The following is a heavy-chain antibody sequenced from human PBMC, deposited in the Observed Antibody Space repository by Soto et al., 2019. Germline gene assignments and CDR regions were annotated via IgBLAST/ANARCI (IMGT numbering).Heavy chain of an antibody. D-gene: IGHD3-10*01. J-gene: IGHJ6*02. Sequence: QVQQQPWGAGLLKPSETLSLTCTVYAGSFSHYYWNWIRQSPGKGLEWIGKIKHGGSSSYNPSLRSRVSISVDTSKNQFSLHLRSVTAADTGLYYCARGQLVWYGDLTPYHRDMDVWGQGTTVTVSS. CDR1: AGSFSHYY. V-gene: IGHV4-34*01. CDR2: IKHGGSS. CDR3: ARGQLVWYGDLTPYHRDMDV.